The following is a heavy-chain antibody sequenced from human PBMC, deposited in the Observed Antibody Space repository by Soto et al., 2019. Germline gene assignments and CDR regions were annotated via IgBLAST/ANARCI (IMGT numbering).Heavy chain of an antibody. CDR3: SKESDSGSYDIDY. J-gene: IGHJ4*02. D-gene: IGHD1-26*01. Sequence: PSEPLTLTSTVSVRSISSAGYYFSWIRQQPGKGLEWIGYIYYSGSTYYNPSLKSRVTISVDTSKNQFSLKLSCVTAEDTAVYYCSKESDSGSYDIDYWGQGTRVTVS. V-gene: IGHV4-31*03. CDR1: VRSISSAGYY. CDR2: IYYSGST.